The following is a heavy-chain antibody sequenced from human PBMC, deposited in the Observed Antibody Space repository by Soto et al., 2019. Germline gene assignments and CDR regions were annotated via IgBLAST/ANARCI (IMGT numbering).Heavy chain of an antibody. J-gene: IGHJ4*02. Sequence: SETLSLTCAVYGGSLGGSTGSWIRQPPGKGLEWIGEINHSGSTSYNPSLKSRVTISVDTSKNQFSLKLSSVTAADTAVYYCARRPQSGSLDYWGQGTLVTVS. CDR3: ARRPQSGSLDY. CDR1: GGSLGGST. CDR2: INHSGST. V-gene: IGHV4-34*01. D-gene: IGHD1-26*01.